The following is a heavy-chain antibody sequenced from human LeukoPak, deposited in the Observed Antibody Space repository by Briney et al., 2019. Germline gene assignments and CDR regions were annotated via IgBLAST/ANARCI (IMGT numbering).Heavy chain of an antibody. D-gene: IGHD3-10*01. CDR3: ARGREFHRRSFDS. CDR1: GYSFANYW. J-gene: IGHJ4*02. CDR2: IYPGDSDT. Sequence: GESLKISCQASGYSFANYWIACVRQMPGKGLEWIGNIYPGDSDTRYSPSFQGQVTISADKSTNTAYLQWSRLKASDTAMYYCARGREFHRRSFDSWGQGTLFTVSS. V-gene: IGHV5-51*01.